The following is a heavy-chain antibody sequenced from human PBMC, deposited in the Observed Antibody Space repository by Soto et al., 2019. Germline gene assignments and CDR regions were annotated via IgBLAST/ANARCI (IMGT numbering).Heavy chain of an antibody. D-gene: IGHD6-13*01. CDR2: INPNSGGT. J-gene: IGHJ3*02. CDR1: GYTFTGYY. Sequence: ASVKVSCKASGYTFTGYYMHWVRQAPGQGLEWMGWINPNSGGTNYAQKFQGWVTMTRDTSISTAYMELSRLRSDDTAVYYCARDKGSGSWYRRGRNDAFHIWGQGTIVTVSS. CDR3: ARDKGSGSWYRRGRNDAFHI. V-gene: IGHV1-2*04.